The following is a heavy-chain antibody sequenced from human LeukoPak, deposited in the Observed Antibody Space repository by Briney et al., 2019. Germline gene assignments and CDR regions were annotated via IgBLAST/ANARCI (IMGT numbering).Heavy chain of an antibody. Sequence: GRSLRLSCAASGFTFSSYSMNWVRQAPGKGLEWVSSISSSSSYIYYADSVKGRFTISRDNAKNSLYLQMNSLRAEDTAVYYCARDADCSGGSCYSAWFDPWGQGTLVTVSS. CDR2: ISSSSSYI. J-gene: IGHJ5*02. V-gene: IGHV3-21*01. CDR3: ARDADCSGGSCYSAWFDP. CDR1: GFTFSSYS. D-gene: IGHD2-15*01.